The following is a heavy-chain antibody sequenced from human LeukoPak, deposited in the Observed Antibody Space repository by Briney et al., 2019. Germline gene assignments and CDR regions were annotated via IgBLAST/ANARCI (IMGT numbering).Heavy chain of an antibody. V-gene: IGHV4-39*01. CDR1: GDSLGRSNTY. Sequence: SETLSPTCTVSGDSLGRSNTYWGWIRQTPGKGLEWLGTILHSGYTYNSPSLKSRVTMSVDSSKNQFSLSLSSVTAADTAVYFCARHRGGGGYHYMDVWGKGTTVIVSS. D-gene: IGHD2-21*01. CDR2: ILHSGYT. CDR3: ARHRGGGGYHYMDV. J-gene: IGHJ6*03.